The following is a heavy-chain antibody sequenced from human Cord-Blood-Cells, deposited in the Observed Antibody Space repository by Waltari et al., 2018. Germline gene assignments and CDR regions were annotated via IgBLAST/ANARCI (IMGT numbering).Heavy chain of an antibody. V-gene: IGHV4-38-2*01. Sequence: QVQLQESGPGLVKPSETLSLTCAVSGYSISSGYYWGWIRQPPGKGLGWIGSIYHSGSTFYNPSLKSRVTISVDTSKNQFSLKRSSVTAADTAVYYCARVMGYCSGGSCYNFDYWGQGTLVTVSS. CDR1: GYSISSGYY. J-gene: IGHJ4*02. CDR2: IYHSGST. CDR3: ARVMGYCSGGSCYNFDY. D-gene: IGHD2-15*01.